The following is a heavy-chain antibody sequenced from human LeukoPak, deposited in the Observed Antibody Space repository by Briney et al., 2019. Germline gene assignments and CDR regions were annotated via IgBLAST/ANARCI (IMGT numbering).Heavy chain of an antibody. CDR1: GFTFSSYS. CDR3: AEAPPGI. V-gene: IGHV3-74*03. CDR2: INSDGSST. D-gene: IGHD3-10*01. J-gene: IGHJ4*02. Sequence: PGGSLRLSCAASGFTFSSYSMNWVRQAPGKGLVWVSRINSDGSSTMYAESVKGRFTISRDNAKNTLFLQINSLRVEDTAVYYCAEAPPGIWGQGILVTVSS.